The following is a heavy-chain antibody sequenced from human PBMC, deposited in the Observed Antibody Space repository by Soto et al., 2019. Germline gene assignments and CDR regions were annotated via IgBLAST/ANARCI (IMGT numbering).Heavy chain of an antibody. CDR1: VYTFTGYY. V-gene: IGHV1-2*02. Sequence: GASVKVSCKASVYTFTGYYMHWVRQAPGQGLEWMGWINPNSGGTNYAQKFQGRVTITADESTSTAYMELSSLRSEDTAVYYCVGTQAKPRGREYYFDYWGQGTLVTVSS. CDR3: VGTQAKPRGREYYFDY. CDR2: INPNSGGT. J-gene: IGHJ4*02.